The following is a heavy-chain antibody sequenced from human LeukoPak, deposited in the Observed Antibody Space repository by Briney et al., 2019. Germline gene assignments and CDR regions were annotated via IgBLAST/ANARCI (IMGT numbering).Heavy chain of an antibody. J-gene: IGHJ3*02. D-gene: IGHD3-22*01. CDR3: ARLQKGHYDSSGYAFDI. V-gene: IGHV1-18*01. CDR1: GYTFTSYG. Sequence: GASVKVSCKASGYTFTSYGISWVRQAPGQGLEWMGWISVYNDYTNDAQKLQGRVTMAADTSTSTAYMELTSLRSDDTAVYYCARLQKGHYDSSGYAFDIWGQGTMVTVSS. CDR2: ISVYNDYT.